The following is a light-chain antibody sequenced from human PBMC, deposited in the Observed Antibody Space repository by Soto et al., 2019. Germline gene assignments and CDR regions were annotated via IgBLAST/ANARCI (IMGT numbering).Light chain of an antibody. V-gene: IGKV3D-15*01. CDR1: QSINNY. J-gene: IGKJ1*01. CDR2: GAS. CDR3: QQNYRTPWT. Sequence: DIVMTQSPATLSVSPGERATLSCRASQSINNYLAWYQQKPGQAPRLLIYGASSRATGVPARFSGSGSGTDFIPTISRLQPEDVVAYYCQQNYRTPWTFGQGTKVDIK.